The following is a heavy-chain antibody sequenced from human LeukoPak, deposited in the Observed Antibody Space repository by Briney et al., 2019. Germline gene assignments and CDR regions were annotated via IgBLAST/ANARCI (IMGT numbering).Heavy chain of an antibody. CDR3: ARADNYVWGSYLDY. D-gene: IGHD3-16*01. J-gene: IGHJ4*02. CDR2: IYYSGST. Sequence: SGTLSLTCGVSGGSISSSNWWSWVRQPPGKGLEWIGYIYYSGSTNYNPSLKSRVTISVDTSKNQFSLKLSSVTAADTAVYYCARADNYVWGSYLDYWGQGTLVTVSS. V-gene: IGHV4-4*02. CDR1: GGSISSSNW.